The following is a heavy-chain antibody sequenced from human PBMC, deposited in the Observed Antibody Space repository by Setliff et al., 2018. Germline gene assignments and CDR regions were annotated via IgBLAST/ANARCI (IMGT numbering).Heavy chain of an antibody. CDR2: IYYSGST. CDR1: GGSISSSSYY. CDR3: ARGPRYSGSYYVNY. V-gene: IGHV4-39*01. J-gene: IGHJ4*02. Sequence: PSETLSLTCTVSGGSISSSSYYWGWIRQPPGKGLEWIGSIYYSGSTYYNPSLKSRVTISVDTSKNQFSLKPSSVTAADTAVYYCARGPRYSGSYYVNYWGQGTLVTSPQ. D-gene: IGHD1-26*01.